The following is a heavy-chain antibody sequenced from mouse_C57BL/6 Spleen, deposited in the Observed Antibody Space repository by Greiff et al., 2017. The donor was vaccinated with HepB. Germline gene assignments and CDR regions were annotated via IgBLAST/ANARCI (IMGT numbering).Heavy chain of an antibody. CDR2: IYPGDGDT. CDR1: GYAFSSSW. Sequence: VHLVESGPELVKPGASVKISCKASGYAFSSSWMNWVKQRPGKGLEWIGRIYPGDGDTNYNGKFKGKATLTADKSSSTAYMQLSSLTSEDSAVYFCANDGYYFDYWGQGTTLTVSS. D-gene: IGHD2-3*01. J-gene: IGHJ2*01. V-gene: IGHV1-82*01. CDR3: ANDGYYFDY.